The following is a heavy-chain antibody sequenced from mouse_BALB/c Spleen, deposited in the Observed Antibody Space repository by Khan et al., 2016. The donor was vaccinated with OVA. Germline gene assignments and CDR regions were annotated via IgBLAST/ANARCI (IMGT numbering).Heavy chain of an antibody. V-gene: IGHV1S127*01. CDR1: GYTFTSFW. J-gene: IGHJ3*01. CDR3: TRGGYGSPFAY. Sequence: QVQLQQSGPELVRPGASVKMSCKASGYTFTSFWINWVKQRPGQGLEWIGMIDPSKSETRLNQKFKDKATLNVDKSSNTAYMQLSRWTSEDSAVYSFTRGGYGSPFAYWNRGPLVALS. D-gene: IGHD1-1*01. CDR2: IDPSKSET.